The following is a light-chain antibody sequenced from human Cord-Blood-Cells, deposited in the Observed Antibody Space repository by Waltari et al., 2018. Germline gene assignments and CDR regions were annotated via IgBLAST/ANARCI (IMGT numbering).Light chain of an antibody. Sequence: DIQMTQSPSTLSASVGDRVTITCRASQSISSWLAWYQQKPGKAPKLLIYKASSLESGVPSRFSGSGSGTEFTLTISSLQPDDFATYYCQQYNSYSFGQGTEVAIK. CDR1: QSISSW. CDR3: QQYNSYS. J-gene: IGKJ1*01. CDR2: KAS. V-gene: IGKV1-5*03.